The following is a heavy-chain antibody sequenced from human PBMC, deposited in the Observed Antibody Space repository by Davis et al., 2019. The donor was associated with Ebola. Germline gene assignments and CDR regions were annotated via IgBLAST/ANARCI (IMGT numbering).Heavy chain of an antibody. D-gene: IGHD1-7*01. Sequence: ASVKVSCKTSGYTFTDYYLHWMRQAPGQGLEWMGWSHPNGAATKYAQKFQGRVTMTRDRSISTAYMELSSLTHDDTAVYYCARDHPGPRTLDIWGQGTVITVSS. CDR1: GYTFTDYY. CDR2: SHPNGAAT. V-gene: IGHV1-2*02. J-gene: IGHJ3*02. CDR3: ARDHPGPRTLDI.